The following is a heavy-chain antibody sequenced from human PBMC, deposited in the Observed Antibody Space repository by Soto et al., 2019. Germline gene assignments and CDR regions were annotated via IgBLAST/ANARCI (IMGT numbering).Heavy chain of an antibody. CDR2: ISYDGSNE. J-gene: IGHJ1*01. CDR1: GFTFSTCG. Sequence: QVQLVEYGGGVVQPGEYLRLYCAASGFTFSTCGLHWVRQAPGKGLEWLAVISYDGSNENYADSVKGRFSVSRDNSKNTLYLQMSSLRAEDTALYYGAKAQGEMATSAPEYWGQGSLVTVSS. V-gene: IGHV3-30*18. CDR3: AKAQGEMATSAPEY. D-gene: IGHD3-16*01.